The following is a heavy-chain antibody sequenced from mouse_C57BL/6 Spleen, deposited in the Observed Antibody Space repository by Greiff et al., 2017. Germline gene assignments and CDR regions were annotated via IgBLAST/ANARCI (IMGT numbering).Heavy chain of an antibody. D-gene: IGHD2-3*01. CDR2: ISGGGGNT. CDR3: AGHEAYDGYSLYYAMDY. CDR1: GFTFSSYT. J-gene: IGHJ4*01. Sequence: EVQLQESGGGLVKPGGSLKLSCAASGFTFSSYTMSWVRQTPEQRLEWVATISGGGGNTYYPDSVKGRFTISRDNAENTLYLQMSRLRSEDTALYYGAGHEAYDGYSLYYAMDYWGQGTSVTVSS. V-gene: IGHV5-9*01.